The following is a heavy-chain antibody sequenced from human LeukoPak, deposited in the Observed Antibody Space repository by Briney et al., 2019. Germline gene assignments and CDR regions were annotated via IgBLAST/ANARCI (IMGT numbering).Heavy chain of an antibody. J-gene: IGHJ3*01. Sequence: SETLSLTCTVSGGSISSSSYYWGWIRQPPGKGLEWIGSIYYSGSTYYNPSLKSRVTISVDTSKNQFSLKVNSVTAADTAVYYCARVGYNWNLWLDFWGQGTTVTVSS. CDR1: GGSISSSSYY. V-gene: IGHV4-39*07. CDR3: ARVGYNWNLWLDF. D-gene: IGHD1-7*01. CDR2: IYYSGST.